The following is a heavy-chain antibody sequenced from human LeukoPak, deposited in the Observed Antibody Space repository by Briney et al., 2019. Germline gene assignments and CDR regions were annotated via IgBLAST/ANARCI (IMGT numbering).Heavy chain of an antibody. CDR1: GFTFSSYG. Sequence: GRSLRLSCAASGFTFSSYGMHWVRQAPGKGLEWVAVISYDGSNKYYADSVKGRFTISRDNSKNTLYLQMNSLRAEDTAVYYCARHPAHQLPRYNWFDPWGQGTLVTVSS. J-gene: IGHJ5*02. D-gene: IGHD2-2*01. V-gene: IGHV3-30*03. CDR2: ISYDGSNK. CDR3: ARHPAHQLPRYNWFDP.